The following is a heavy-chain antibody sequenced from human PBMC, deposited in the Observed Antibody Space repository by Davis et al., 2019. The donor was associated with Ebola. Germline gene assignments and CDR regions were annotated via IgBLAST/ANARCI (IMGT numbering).Heavy chain of an antibody. D-gene: IGHD3-9*01. CDR1: GFTFSSYW. V-gene: IGHV3-7*03. CDR3: ARVLSDILGYGMDV. Sequence: GGSLRLSCAASGFTFSSYWMSWVRQAPGKGLEWVANIKQDGSEKYYVDSVKGRFTISRYNAKNSLYLQMNSLRAEDTAVYYCARVLSDILGYGMDVWGQGTTVTVSS. J-gene: IGHJ6*02. CDR2: IKQDGSEK.